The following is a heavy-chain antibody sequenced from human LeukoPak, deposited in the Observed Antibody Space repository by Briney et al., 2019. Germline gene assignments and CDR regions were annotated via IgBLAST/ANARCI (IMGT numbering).Heavy chain of an antibody. Sequence: PGGSLRLSCAASGFIFSDYSRNWVRQTPGKRLEWVSSIDSTSTYIYYVDSVKGRFTVSRDNAKRALYLQMNSLTAEDTATYYCARNLDYYGTGTYNDWWGQGTLVTVSS. J-gene: IGHJ4*02. V-gene: IGHV3-21*01. CDR3: ARNLDYYGTGTYNDW. CDR1: GFIFSDYS. CDR2: IDSTSTYI. D-gene: IGHD3-10*01.